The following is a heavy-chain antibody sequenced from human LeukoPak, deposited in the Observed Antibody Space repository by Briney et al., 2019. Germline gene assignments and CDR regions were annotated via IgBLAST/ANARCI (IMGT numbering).Heavy chain of an antibody. CDR3: ARDRARFSVEPDAFDI. J-gene: IGHJ3*02. D-gene: IGHD1-26*01. V-gene: IGHV3-23*01. CDR1: GFTLGNHA. CDR2: ITDSGSLT. Sequence: RGTLRLSCVASGFTLGNHAMSWVRQAPGQGLEWVSAITDSGSLTRYADPEKGRFTISRDKAKNTLYLQMNSLRAEDTAVYYCARDRARFSVEPDAFDIWGQGTMVTVSS.